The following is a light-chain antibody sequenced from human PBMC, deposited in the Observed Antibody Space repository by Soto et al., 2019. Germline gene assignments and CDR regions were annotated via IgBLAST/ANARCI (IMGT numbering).Light chain of an antibody. CDR3: QVWDITTDHYV. CDR2: DDS. Sequence: SYELTQPPSVSVAPEKTARITCGGNNIGSKRVHWYRQKPGQAPVLVIYDDSDRPTGIPERFSGSNSGNTDTLTISRVEAGDEADYYCQVWDITTDHYVFGTGTKVTVL. CDR1: NIGSKR. J-gene: IGLJ1*01. V-gene: IGLV3-21*04.